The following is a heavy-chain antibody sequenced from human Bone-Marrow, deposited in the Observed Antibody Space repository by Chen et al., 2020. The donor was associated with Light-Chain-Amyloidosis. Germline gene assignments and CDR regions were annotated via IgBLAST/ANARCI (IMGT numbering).Heavy chain of an antibody. CDR1: GTTFNNYA. J-gene: IGHJ6*03. D-gene: IGHD3-10*01. Sequence: QVQLVQSGAEVKKPGSSVKVSCKASGTTFNNYAFDWVRQAPGQGLEWMGKIIPSFGTTNYAQKVQGRVTITADESTTTIHMELTSLKSEDAAVYYCARARRKSDWELRYFLDVWGNGTTVTVSS. CDR2: IIPSFGTT. CDR3: ARARRKSDWELRYFLDV. V-gene: IGHV1-69*13.